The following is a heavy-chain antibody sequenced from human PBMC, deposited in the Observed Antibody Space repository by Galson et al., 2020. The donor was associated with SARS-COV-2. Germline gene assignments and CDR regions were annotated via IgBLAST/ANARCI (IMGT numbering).Heavy chain of an antibody. V-gene: IGHV3-21*01. D-gene: IGHD4-17*01. CDR3: ARDLSTVVTQYFDY. Sequence: GDSLKISCAPSGFTFSSHSMNWVRQAPGKGLEGVSSISSMSSNIYYADSVKGRFTISRDNAKNSLYLQMNSLRAEDTAVYYCARDLSTVVTQYFDYWGQGTLVTVSS. CDR1: GFTFSSHS. CDR2: ISSMSSNI. J-gene: IGHJ4*02.